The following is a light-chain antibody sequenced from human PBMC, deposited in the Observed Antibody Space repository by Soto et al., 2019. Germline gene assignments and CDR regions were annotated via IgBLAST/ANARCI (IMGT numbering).Light chain of an antibody. CDR2: DAF. CDR3: QQRGNWPPLT. J-gene: IGKJ4*01. V-gene: IGKV3-11*01. CDR1: QSVSTY. Sequence: EIVLTQSPATLSLSPGESATLSCRASQSVSTYLAWYQQKPGQAPRLLIYDAFNRATGIPARFSGSGSGTDFTLTISSLEPEDFAVYFCQQRGNWPPLTFGGGTKVEIK.